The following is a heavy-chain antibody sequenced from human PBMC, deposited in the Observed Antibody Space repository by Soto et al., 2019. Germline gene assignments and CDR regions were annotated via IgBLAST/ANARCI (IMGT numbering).Heavy chain of an antibody. J-gene: IGHJ3*02. CDR1: GYIFSAYY. CDR3: ARGETGVDDAFDI. D-gene: IGHD7-27*01. Sequence: QVQLVQSGAEMKNPGASVKVSCKASGYIFSAYYMHWVRQVPGQGLEWMGWINPDSGVTNYAQKFQGWVTMTRDTSSRTVYMDLSRLKSDGTAVYYCARGETGVDDAFDIWGQGTMVTVSS. V-gene: IGHV1-2*04. CDR2: INPDSGVT.